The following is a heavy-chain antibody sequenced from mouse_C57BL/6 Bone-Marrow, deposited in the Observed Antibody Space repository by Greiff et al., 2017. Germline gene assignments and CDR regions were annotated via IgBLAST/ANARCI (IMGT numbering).Heavy chain of an antibody. CDR1: DYEFPSHN. Sequence: EVQLVQSGGGLVQPGESLNLSCESNDYEFPSHNMYWVRTTPAQRLELVSTIHSDGGSTYYPPTTESRFIISRDTTKQSLYLQMSSWRSEDTAWYYGAVHYYGSRDYWGQGTSLTVAS. CDR2: IHSDGGST. V-gene: IGHV5-2*01. J-gene: IGHJ2*02. D-gene: IGHD1-1*01. CDR3: AVHYYGSRDY.